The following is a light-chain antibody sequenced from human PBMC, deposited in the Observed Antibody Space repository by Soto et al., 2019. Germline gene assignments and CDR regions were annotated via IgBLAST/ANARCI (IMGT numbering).Light chain of an antibody. Sequence: DLVMTQSPLSLPVTPGEPASISCRSSQSLLHSNGYNYLDWYLQKPGQSPQLLIYLCSNRASGVPDRFSGSGSGTDFTLKISRVEAEDVGVYYCMQALQTLDTFGQGTKLEI. J-gene: IGKJ2*01. V-gene: IGKV2-28*01. CDR1: QSLLHSNGYNY. CDR3: MQALQTLDT. CDR2: LCS.